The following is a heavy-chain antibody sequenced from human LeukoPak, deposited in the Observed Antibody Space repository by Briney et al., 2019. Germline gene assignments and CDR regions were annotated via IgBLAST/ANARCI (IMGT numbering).Heavy chain of an antibody. D-gene: IGHD3-10*02. Sequence: GGSLRLSCTASGFTFSGYWMNWVRQAPGKGLECVANIKEDGSEKYYVDSVKGRFTISRDNAKNSLYLQMNSLRAEDTAVYYCAELGITMIGGVWGKGTTVTISS. J-gene: IGHJ6*04. CDR2: IKEDGSEK. CDR1: GFTFSGYW. CDR3: AELGITMIGGV. V-gene: IGHV3-7*01.